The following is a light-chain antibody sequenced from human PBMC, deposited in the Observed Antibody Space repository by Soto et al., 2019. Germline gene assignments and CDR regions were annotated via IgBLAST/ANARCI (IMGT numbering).Light chain of an antibody. CDR2: GAF. CDR3: QQYHSSPRT. J-gene: IGKJ1*01. V-gene: IGKV3-20*01. Sequence: EIVLTQSPGTLSLSPGERATLSCRASQSVSSNHLAWYQQKAGQAPRLLIYGAFNRATGIPDRFSGSGSGTDFTLTISRLEPEDFAVYYCQQYHSSPRTFDQGTKVEV. CDR1: QSVSSNH.